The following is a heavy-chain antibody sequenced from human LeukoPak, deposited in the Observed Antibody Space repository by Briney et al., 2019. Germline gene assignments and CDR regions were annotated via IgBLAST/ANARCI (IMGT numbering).Heavy chain of an antibody. J-gene: IGHJ4*02. CDR3: AKMVRGVIAVDY. D-gene: IGHD3-10*01. CDR2: ISGSGGST. Sequence: PGGSLRLSCAASGFTFSSYAMSWVRQAPGKGLEWVSAISGSGGSTYYADSVKGRFTIFRDNSKNTLYLQMNSLRAEDTAVYYCAKMVRGVIAVDYWGQGTLVTVSS. CDR1: GFTFSSYA. V-gene: IGHV3-23*01.